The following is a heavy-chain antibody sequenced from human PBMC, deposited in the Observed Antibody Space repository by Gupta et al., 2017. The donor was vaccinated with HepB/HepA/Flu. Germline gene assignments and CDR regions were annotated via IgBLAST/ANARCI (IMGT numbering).Heavy chain of an antibody. CDR2: IYWNDDK. J-gene: IGHJ4*02. CDR3: AHSPVSSSSLPTFDY. V-gene: IGHV2-5*01. Sequence: QITLKESGPTLVKPTQTLTLTCTFSGFSLSTSGVGVGWIRQPPGKALEWLAVIYWNDDKRYSPSLKSRLTITKDTSKNQVVFTMTNMDPVDTATYHCAHSPVSSSSLPTFDYWGQGTLVTVSS. CDR1: GFSLSTSGVG. D-gene: IGHD6-6*01.